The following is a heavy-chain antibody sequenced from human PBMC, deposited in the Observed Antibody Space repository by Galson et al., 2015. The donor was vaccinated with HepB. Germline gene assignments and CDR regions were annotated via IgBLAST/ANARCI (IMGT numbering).Heavy chain of an antibody. CDR1: GFRFRSDG. CDR2: ISYDGGKE. CDR3: ARDLFAVSPPPTNYMDV. J-gene: IGHJ6*03. Sequence: SLRLSCAASGFRFRSDGMHWVRQAPGKGLEWVAGISYDGGKEHYADSVKGRFTISRDNAKNSLDLQVNSLRAEDTVVYYCARDLFAVSPPPTNYMDVWGTGTTVTVSS. D-gene: IGHD3-3*01. V-gene: IGHV3-30*03.